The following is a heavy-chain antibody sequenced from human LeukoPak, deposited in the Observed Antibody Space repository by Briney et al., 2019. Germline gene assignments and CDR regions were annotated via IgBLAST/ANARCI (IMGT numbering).Heavy chain of an antibody. Sequence: GGSLRLSCAASGFTFSSCWMYWVRQAPGKGLVWVSRINTYGTITNYADSVKGRFTISRDNAKNTLYLQMNSLRAEDTAVYYCARDGRGAVAGFDYWGQGTLVTVSS. J-gene: IGHJ4*02. V-gene: IGHV3-74*01. CDR2: INTYGTIT. CDR3: ARDGRGAVAGFDY. CDR1: GFTFSSCW. D-gene: IGHD6-19*01.